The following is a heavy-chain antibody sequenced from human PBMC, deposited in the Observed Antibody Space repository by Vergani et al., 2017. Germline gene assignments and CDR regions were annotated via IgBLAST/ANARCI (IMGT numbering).Heavy chain of an antibody. J-gene: IGHJ4*02. CDR3: ASAQNEIVVVPAASGGYYFDY. CDR1: GGSFSGYY. D-gene: IGHD2-2*01. Sequence: QVQLQQWGAGLLKPSETLSLTCAVYGGSFSGYYWSWIRQPPGKGLEWIGEINHSGSTNYNPSLKSRVTISVDTSKNQFSLKLSSVTAADTAVYYCASAQNEIVVVPAASGGYYFDYGGEGTLVTVSS. V-gene: IGHV4-34*01. CDR2: INHSGST.